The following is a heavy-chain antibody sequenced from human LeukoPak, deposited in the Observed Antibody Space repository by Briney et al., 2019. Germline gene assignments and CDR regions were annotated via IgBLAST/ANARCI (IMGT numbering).Heavy chain of an antibody. J-gene: IGHJ4*02. CDR2: IYHSGST. CDR1: GGSISSGGYY. V-gene: IGHV4-30-2*01. Sequence: SQTLSLTCTVSGGSISSGGYYWSWIRQPPGKGLEWIAYIYHSGSTYYNPSLRSRVTISVDRSENQFSLKLNSVTAAGTAVYYCARGEPYYFDYWGQGTLVTVSS. CDR3: ARGEPYYFDY.